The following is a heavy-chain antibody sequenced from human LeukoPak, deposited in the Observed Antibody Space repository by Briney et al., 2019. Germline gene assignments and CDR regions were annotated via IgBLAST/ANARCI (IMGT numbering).Heavy chain of an antibody. CDR2: ISGSGGST. CDR1: GFTFLSDA. Sequence: GGSLRLSCAASGFTFLSDAMSWVRQAPGKGLEWVSAISGSGGSTYYADSVKGRFTISRDNSKNTLYLQMNSLRAEDTAVYYWAKFGSIAPGWDAFDIWGQGTMVTVSS. J-gene: IGHJ3*02. CDR3: AKFGSIAPGWDAFDI. D-gene: IGHD6-25*01. V-gene: IGHV3-23*01.